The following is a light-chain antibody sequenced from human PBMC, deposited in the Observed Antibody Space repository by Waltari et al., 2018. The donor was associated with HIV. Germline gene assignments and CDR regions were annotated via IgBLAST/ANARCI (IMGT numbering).Light chain of an antibody. CDR3: SSYTSSSTLVF. Sequence: QSALTQPASVSGSPGQSITISCAGTSSDVGGYNYVSWYQQHPGKAPKLMIYEVRNRPSGVSNRFSGSKSGNTASLTISGLQAEDEADYYCSSYTSSSTLVFFGTGTKVTVL. V-gene: IGLV2-14*01. J-gene: IGLJ1*01. CDR1: SSDVGGYNY. CDR2: EVR.